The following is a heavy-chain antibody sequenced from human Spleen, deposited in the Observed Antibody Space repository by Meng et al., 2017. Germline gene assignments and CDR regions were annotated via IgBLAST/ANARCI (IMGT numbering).Heavy chain of an antibody. D-gene: IGHD3-3*01. Sequence: GESLKISCAASGFTFSSYAMSWVRQAPGRGLEWVSSISGSGGSTYYTGSVKGRFTISRDNSKNTLYLQMNSLRAEDTAVYYCARCREDFFGSSYYFNYWGQGTQVTVSS. CDR1: GFTFSSYA. J-gene: IGHJ4*02. CDR2: ISGSGGST. CDR3: ARCREDFFGSSYYFNY. V-gene: IGHV3-23*01.